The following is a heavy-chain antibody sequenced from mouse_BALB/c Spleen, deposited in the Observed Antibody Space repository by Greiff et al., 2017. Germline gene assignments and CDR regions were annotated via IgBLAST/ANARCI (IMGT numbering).Heavy chain of an antibody. J-gene: IGHJ3*01. CDR1: GYTFSSYW. Sequence: VKLQESGAELMKPGASVKISCKATGYTFSSYWIEWVKQRPGHGLEWIGEILPGSGSTNYNEKFKGKATFTADTSSNTAYMQLSSLTSEDSAVYYCARRSSGYVGPAWFAYWGQGTLVTVSA. CDR2: ILPGSGST. D-gene: IGHD3-1*01. V-gene: IGHV1-9*01. CDR3: ARRSSGYVGPAWFAY.